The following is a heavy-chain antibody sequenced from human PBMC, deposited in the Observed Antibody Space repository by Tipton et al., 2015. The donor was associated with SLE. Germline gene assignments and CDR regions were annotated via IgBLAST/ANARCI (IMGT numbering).Heavy chain of an antibody. J-gene: IGHJ2*01. CDR2: IHNSGST. Sequence: TLSLTCTVSGGSMRSGDYYWSWIRQPAGKGLEWISRIHNSGSTNYNPSLESRVTISVDTSKNQFSLRLSSVTAADTAVYYCARGPDGEYVRYFDFWGPGTLVTVSS. V-gene: IGHV4-61*02. D-gene: IGHD4-17*01. CDR1: GGSMRSGDYY. CDR3: ARGPDGEYVRYFDF.